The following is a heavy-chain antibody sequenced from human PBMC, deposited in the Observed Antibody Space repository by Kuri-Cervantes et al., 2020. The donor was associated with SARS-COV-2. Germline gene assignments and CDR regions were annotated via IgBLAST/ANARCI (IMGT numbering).Heavy chain of an antibody. CDR2: ISWNSGSI. Sequence: SLRLSCAAPGFTFDDYAMHWVRKAPGKGLEWVSGISWNSGSIGYADSVKGRFTISRDNAKNSLYLQMNSLRAEDTAVYYCARSIIAVAGFGGRDYWGQGTLVTVSS. CDR3: ARSIIAVAGFGGRDY. V-gene: IGHV3-9*01. CDR1: GFTFDDYA. J-gene: IGHJ4*02. D-gene: IGHD6-19*01.